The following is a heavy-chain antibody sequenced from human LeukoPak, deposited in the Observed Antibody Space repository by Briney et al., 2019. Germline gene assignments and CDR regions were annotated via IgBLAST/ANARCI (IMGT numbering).Heavy chain of an antibody. CDR1: GFTFSSYG. J-gene: IGHJ4*02. D-gene: IGHD3-10*01. CDR3: ARVGGSGSYYIDY. CDR2: ISYDGSNK. V-gene: IGHV3-30*03. Sequence: PGGSLRLSCAASGFTFSSYGMHWVRQAPGKGLEWVAVISYDGSNKYYADSVKGRFTISRDNSKNTLYLQMNSLRAEDTAVYYCARVGGSGSYYIDYWGQGTLVTVSS.